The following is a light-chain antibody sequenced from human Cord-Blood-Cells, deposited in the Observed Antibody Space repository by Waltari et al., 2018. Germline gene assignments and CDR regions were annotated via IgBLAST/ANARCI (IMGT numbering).Light chain of an antibody. Sequence: DIQMTQSPSSLSASVGLRVTITCQASQDISNYLNRYQQKPGKAPKLLIYDASNLETGVPSRFSGSGSGTDFTFTISSLQPEDIATYYCQQYDNLPFTFGPGTKVDIK. V-gene: IGKV1-33*01. CDR2: DAS. CDR1: QDISNY. CDR3: QQYDNLPFT. J-gene: IGKJ3*01.